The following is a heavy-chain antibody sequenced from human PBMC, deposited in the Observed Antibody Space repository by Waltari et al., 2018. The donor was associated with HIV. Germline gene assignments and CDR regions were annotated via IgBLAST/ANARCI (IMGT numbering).Heavy chain of an antibody. CDR3: ASLAAAGYFDA. V-gene: IGHV1-69-2*01. CDR1: GYNFTAHY. CDR2: IDPEDGET. J-gene: IGHJ4*02. Sequence: EVQVVQSGPEVKKPGATPKISHRASGYNFTAHYIHWIQEAPGKGLEWMGLIDPEDGETVYADKFQARLTITADTSVDTVYMELSSLTSDDAAVYYCASLAAAGYFDAWGQGTQLTVSS. D-gene: IGHD6-13*01.